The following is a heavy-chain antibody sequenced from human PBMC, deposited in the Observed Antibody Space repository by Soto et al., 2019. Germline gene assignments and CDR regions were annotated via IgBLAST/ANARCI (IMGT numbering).Heavy chain of an antibody. J-gene: IGHJ4*02. V-gene: IGHV4-30-2*01. D-gene: IGHD1-1*01. Sequence: QLQLQESGSGLVKPSQTLSLTCAVSGDSISRGAFSWSWIRQPPGKGLEWIGYIYQSGNTYYHPSLKSRVTISLERSKNQFSLKLSSVTAADTAVYYCARGIKGRQIDFGGQGTLVTVSS. CDR2: IYQSGNT. CDR1: GDSISRGAFS. CDR3: ARGIKGRQIDF.